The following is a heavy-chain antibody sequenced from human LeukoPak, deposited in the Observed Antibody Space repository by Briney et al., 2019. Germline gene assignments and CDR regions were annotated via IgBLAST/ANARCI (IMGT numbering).Heavy chain of an antibody. Sequence: GGSLRLSCSASGFTLFWHVMHWVRQAPGKGLEWVANIKQDGSEKYYVDSVEGRFTISRDNAKNSLYLQMNSLRAEDTAVYYCARGGGRAYLSPPAWGQGTLVTVSS. V-gene: IGHV3-7*01. J-gene: IGHJ4*02. CDR2: IKQDGSEK. D-gene: IGHD3-10*01. CDR3: ARGGGRAYLSPPA. CDR1: GFTLFWHV.